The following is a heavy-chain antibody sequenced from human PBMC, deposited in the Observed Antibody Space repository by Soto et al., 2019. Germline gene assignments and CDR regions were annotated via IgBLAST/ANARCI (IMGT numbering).Heavy chain of an antibody. CDR2: IYLDGTT. D-gene: IGHD3-22*01. Sequence: QLQLQESGPGLVKPSQTLSLTCGVSSGSISSYTPSWNWIRQPPGKGLEWIGHIYLDGTTNYSPSLKSRCTISIDRSKNQFSLKLISVTAADTSVYYCASGSDRSRYYEGFDDWGHGTLVTVSS. V-gene: IGHV4-30-2*01. CDR3: ASGSDRSRYYEGFDD. CDR1: SGSISSYTPS. J-gene: IGHJ5*01.